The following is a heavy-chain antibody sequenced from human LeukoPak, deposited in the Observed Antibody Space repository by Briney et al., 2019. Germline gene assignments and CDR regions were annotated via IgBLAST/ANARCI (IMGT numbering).Heavy chain of an antibody. CDR3: AREVQVYCCSSRCYNLEP. J-gene: IGHJ5*02. D-gene: IGHD2-2*02. Sequence: GGSLRLSCAASGFTFSSYWMSWVRQAPGKGLEWVANIKQDGSEKYYVDSVKGRFTISKDNAKNSLYLQMSSLRAEDTAVYYWAREVQVYCCSSRCYNLEPWGQGTLVTVSS. CDR1: GFTFSSYW. V-gene: IGHV3-7*01. CDR2: IKQDGSEK.